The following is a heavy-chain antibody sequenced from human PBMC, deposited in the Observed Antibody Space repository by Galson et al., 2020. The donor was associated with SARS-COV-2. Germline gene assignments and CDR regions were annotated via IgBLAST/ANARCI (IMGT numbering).Heavy chain of an antibody. V-gene: IGHV3-21*01. CDR2: ISSSSSYI. J-gene: IGHJ6*03. CDR3: ARGGYCSSTSCYHYYYYYMDV. D-gene: IGHD2-2*01. CDR1: GFTFSSYS. Sequence: GESLKISCATSGFTFSSYSMNWVRQAPGKGLEWVSSISSSSSYIYYADSVKGRFTISRDNAKNSLYLQMNSLRAEDTAVYYCARGGYCSSTSCYHYYYYYMDVWGKGTTVTVSS.